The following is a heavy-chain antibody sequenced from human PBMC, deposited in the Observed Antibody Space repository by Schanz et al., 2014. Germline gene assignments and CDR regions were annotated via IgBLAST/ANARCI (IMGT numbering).Heavy chain of an antibody. Sequence: QVQLVQSGAEVKKPGASVKVSCKASGYTLTAYYMHWVRQAPGQGLEWMGWIGGSDGNTNFAQKFQGRVTMTTDTSTSTVYMELRSLTSDDSAVYYCARDRDQWDGNYLDYWGQGTLVTVSS. D-gene: IGHD1-26*01. J-gene: IGHJ4*02. V-gene: IGHV1-18*04. CDR2: IGGSDGNT. CDR1: GYTLTAYY. CDR3: ARDRDQWDGNYLDY.